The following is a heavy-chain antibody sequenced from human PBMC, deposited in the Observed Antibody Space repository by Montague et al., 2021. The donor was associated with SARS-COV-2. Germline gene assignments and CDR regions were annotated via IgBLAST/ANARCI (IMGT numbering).Heavy chain of an antibody. V-gene: IGHV4-34*01. CDR3: ARGHLSVSMIVVVFTSASYYFDY. CDR1: GGSFGDDH. J-gene: IGHJ4*02. CDR2: IKQSGST. D-gene: IGHD3-22*01. Sequence: SETRSLTCGVYGGSFGDDHWSWIRQPPGKGLEWIGDIKQSGSTNXNPSLKSRVTISVDTSRNQFSLKLTSVTAADAAVYFCARGHLSVSMIVVVFTSASYYFDYWGQGALVTVSS.